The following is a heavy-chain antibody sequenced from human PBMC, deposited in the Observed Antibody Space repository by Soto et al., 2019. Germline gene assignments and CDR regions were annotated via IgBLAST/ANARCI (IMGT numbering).Heavy chain of an antibody. V-gene: IGHV4-39*01. Sequence: QLQLQESGPGLVKPSETLSLTCTVSGGSISSSSYYWGWIRQPPGKGLEWIGSIYYSGSTYYNPSLKSRVTISVDTSKNQFSLRLSAMTAATTSMYYCTRHWVDGDYGDYYAQLYCSDYSCQGSLVTVSS. CDR2: IYYSGST. CDR3: TRHWVDGDYGDYYAQLYCSDY. J-gene: IGHJ4*02. D-gene: IGHD4-17*01. CDR1: GGSISSSSYY.